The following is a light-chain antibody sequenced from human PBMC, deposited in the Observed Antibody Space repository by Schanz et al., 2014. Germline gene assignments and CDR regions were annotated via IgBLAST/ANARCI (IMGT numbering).Light chain of an antibody. CDR1: SSNIGAGFE. J-gene: IGLJ2*01. CDR3: AAWDDSLNGV. Sequence: QSVLTQPPSVSGAPGQRVTISCSGSSSNIGAGFEVHWYQQFPGTAPKLLIYGNRNRPSGVPDRFSGSWSGTSASLAITGLQAEDEADYYCAAWDDSLNGVFGGGTKVTV. CDR2: GNR. V-gene: IGLV1-40*01.